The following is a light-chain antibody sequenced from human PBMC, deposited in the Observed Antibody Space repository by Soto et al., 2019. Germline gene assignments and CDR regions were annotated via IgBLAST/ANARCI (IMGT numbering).Light chain of an antibody. J-gene: IGKJ5*01. CDR1: ESVRNF. Sequence: EVVLTQSPATLSLSPGERATLSCRASESVRNFLAWYQQKPGQAPRLLIFDASNRATGIPARFSGSGSGTDYTLTISSLEPEDFAVYYCQHRSVWPVTFGQGTRLEIK. CDR3: QHRSVWPVT. CDR2: DAS. V-gene: IGKV3-11*01.